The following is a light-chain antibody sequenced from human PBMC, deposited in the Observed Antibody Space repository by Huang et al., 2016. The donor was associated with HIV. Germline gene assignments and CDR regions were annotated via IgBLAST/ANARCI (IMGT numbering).Light chain of an antibody. J-gene: IGKJ5*01. Sequence: EIVMTQSPVTLSVSPGERATLSCRASQSVSSNLAWYQQKPGQAPRLLIYGASTRATGGPARFSGSGSGTEFTLPISSLQSEDFALYYCQQYNNWPPITFGQGTRLEIK. V-gene: IGKV3-15*01. CDR1: QSVSSN. CDR2: GAS. CDR3: QQYNNWPPIT.